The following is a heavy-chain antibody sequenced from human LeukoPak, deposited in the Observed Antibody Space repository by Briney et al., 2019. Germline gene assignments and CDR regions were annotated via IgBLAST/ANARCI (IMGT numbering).Heavy chain of an antibody. D-gene: IGHD6-13*01. V-gene: IGHV1-2*02. J-gene: IGHJ3*02. Sequence: ASVKVSCKASGYTFTGYYMHWVRQAPGQGLEWMGWINPNSGGTNYAQKFQGRVTMTRDTSISTAYMELSRLRSDDTAVYYCARVYSSSWYSGLDAFDIWGQGTMVTVSS. CDR2: INPNSGGT. CDR1: GYTFTGYY. CDR3: ARVYSSSWYSGLDAFDI.